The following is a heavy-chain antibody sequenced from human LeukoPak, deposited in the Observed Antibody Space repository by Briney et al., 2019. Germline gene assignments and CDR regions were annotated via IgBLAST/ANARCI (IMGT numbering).Heavy chain of an antibody. J-gene: IGHJ4*02. Sequence: GGSLRLSCAASGFTFSSYGMHWVRQAPGKGLEWVAVISYDGSNKYYADSVKGRFTISRDNSKNTLYLQMNSLRAEDTAVYYCATGQRWLQLYLDYWGQGTLVTVSS. CDR3: ATGQRWLQLYLDY. D-gene: IGHD5-24*01. V-gene: IGHV3-30*03. CDR1: GFTFSSYG. CDR2: ISYDGSNK.